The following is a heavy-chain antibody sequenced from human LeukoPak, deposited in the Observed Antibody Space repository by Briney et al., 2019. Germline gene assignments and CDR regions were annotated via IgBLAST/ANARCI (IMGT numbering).Heavy chain of an antibody. V-gene: IGHV4-34*01. Sequence: SETLSLTCTVFGGSISSYYWSWIRQPPGKGLEWIGEINHSGSTNYNPSLKSRVTISVDTSKNQFSLKLSSVTAADTAVYYCARADYGDYGPYYFDYWGQGTLVTVSS. CDR1: GGSISSYY. J-gene: IGHJ4*02. D-gene: IGHD4-17*01. CDR3: ARADYGDYGPYYFDY. CDR2: INHSGST.